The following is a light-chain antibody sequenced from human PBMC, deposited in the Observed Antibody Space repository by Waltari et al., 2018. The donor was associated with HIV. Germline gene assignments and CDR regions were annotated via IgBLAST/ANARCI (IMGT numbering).Light chain of an antibody. CDR2: EVT. J-gene: IGLJ3*02. CDR3: SSSAATTTIL. V-gene: IGLV2-14*01. CDR1: NSDVGAYDY. Sequence: QSVLTQPASVSGSPGQSITISCTGTNSDVGAYDYVFWYQQYPGKAPKLLIYEVTIRSPVVPYLFSGSKSGNTASITISGLQPEYEAHYYCSSSAATTTILFGGGTRLTVL.